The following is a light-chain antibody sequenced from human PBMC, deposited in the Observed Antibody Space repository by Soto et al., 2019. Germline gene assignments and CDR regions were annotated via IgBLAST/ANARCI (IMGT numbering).Light chain of an antibody. V-gene: IGKV1-5*03. Sequence: IQLTQSPSTLSGSVGDRVTITCRASQGVSTWLAWYQQRLSQAPKLLVYEASKLQSGVPSRFSASGSVRDFTLTISSLQPEDSATYYCQQYYDFRTFGQGTKVDIK. CDR1: QGVSTW. CDR2: EAS. CDR3: QQYYDFRT. J-gene: IGKJ1*01.